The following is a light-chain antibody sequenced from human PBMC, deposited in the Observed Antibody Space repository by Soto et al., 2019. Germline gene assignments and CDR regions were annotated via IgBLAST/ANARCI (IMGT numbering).Light chain of an antibody. V-gene: IGKV3-11*01. CDR3: HQRPSWPRT. CDR1: QYITTR. CDR2: HTS. Sequence: EIVLAQSPVTLSSFPGDRVTLSCRASQYITTRLAWYQHRPGQAPRLLIYHTSLRAAGIPARFSASGSGTDFTLPLSDVQPEDFALYYCHQRPSWPRTFGQGTKVDIK. J-gene: IGKJ1*01.